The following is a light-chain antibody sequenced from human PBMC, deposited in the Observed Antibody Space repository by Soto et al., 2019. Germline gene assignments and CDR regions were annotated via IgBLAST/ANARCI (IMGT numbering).Light chain of an antibody. Sequence: DIHTIQSPSSLSASVRARVTITCRASQSINSYLNSYQRMPGKVPNPLIYDASSLESGVPSKFRGSGSYTEFTLTISGLQPDEFATYYCQQFIGGWTFGQGIKVDIK. J-gene: IGKJ1*01. CDR1: QSINSY. V-gene: IGKV1-39*01. CDR2: DAS. CDR3: QQFIGGWT.